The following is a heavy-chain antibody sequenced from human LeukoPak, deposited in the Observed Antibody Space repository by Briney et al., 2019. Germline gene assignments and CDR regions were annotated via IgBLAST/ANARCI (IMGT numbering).Heavy chain of an antibody. J-gene: IGHJ4*02. V-gene: IGHV3-48*03. CDR1: GFTFSSYE. Sequence: GGSLRLSCAASGFTFSSYEMNWVRQAPGKGLEWVSYISSSGSTIYCADSVKGRFTISRDNAKNSLYLQMNSLRDEDTAVYYCARDFFAFGGVIAHLDYWGQGTLVTVSS. CDR3: ARDFFAFGGVIAHLDY. CDR2: ISSSGSTI. D-gene: IGHD3-16*02.